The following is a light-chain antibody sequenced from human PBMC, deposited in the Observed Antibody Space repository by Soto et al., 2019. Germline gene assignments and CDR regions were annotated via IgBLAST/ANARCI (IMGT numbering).Light chain of an antibody. CDR1: QGIRNE. CDR3: LQEHNYPRT. V-gene: IGKV1-6*01. CDR2: AAS. Sequence: AIQMTQSPSSLSASVGDRVNITCRASQGIRNELGWYQQKAGKAPKLLIYAASNLRSGVPARFSGSGSGTDFTLTISSLQPEDFATYYCLQEHNYPRTFGQGTKLDIK. J-gene: IGKJ2*01.